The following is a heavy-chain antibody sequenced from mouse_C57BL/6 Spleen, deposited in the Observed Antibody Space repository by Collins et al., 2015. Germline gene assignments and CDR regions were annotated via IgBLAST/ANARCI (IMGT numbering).Heavy chain of an antibody. Sequence: EVQLQQSGAELVRPGASVKLSCTASGFNIKDDYMHWVKQRPEQGLEWIGWIDPENGDTEYASKFQGKATITADTSSNTAYLQLSSLTSEDTAVYYCTTPDYYGSGGRFFDYWGQGTTLTVSS. V-gene: IGHV14-4*01. CDR1: GFNIKDDY. CDR2: IDPENGDT. CDR3: TTPDYYGSGGRFFDY. D-gene: IGHD1-1*01. J-gene: IGHJ2*01.